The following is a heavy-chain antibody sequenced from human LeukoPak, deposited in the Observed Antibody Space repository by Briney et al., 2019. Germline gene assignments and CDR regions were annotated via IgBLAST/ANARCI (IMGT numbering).Heavy chain of an antibody. CDR3: ARERYDFWSGYPNYYFDY. Sequence: SETLSLACAVSGGSISSGGYSWSWIRQPPGKGLEWIGYIYHSGSTYYNPSLKSRVTISVDRSKNQFSLKLSSMTAADTAVYYCARERYDFWSGYPNYYFDYWGQGTLVTVSS. D-gene: IGHD3-3*01. J-gene: IGHJ4*02. CDR1: GGSISSGGYS. CDR2: IYHSGST. V-gene: IGHV4-30-2*01.